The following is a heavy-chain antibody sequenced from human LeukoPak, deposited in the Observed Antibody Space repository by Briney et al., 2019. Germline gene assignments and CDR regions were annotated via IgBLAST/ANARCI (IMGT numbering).Heavy chain of an antibody. Sequence: SETLSLTCTVSGGSVSSGSYYWSWIRQPPGKGLEWIGYIYYSGSANYNPPLKSRVTISVDTSKNQFSLKLSSVTAADTAVYYCARGGVVVAATPFDYWGQGTLVTVSS. V-gene: IGHV4-61*01. D-gene: IGHD2-15*01. CDR2: IYYSGSA. J-gene: IGHJ4*02. CDR1: GGSVSSGSYY. CDR3: ARGGVVVAATPFDY.